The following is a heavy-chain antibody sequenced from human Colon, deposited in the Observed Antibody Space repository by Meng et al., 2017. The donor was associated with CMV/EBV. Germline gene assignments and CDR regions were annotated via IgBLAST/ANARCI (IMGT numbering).Heavy chain of an antibody. V-gene: IGHV1-69*05. J-gene: IGHJ6*02. CDR1: GGTFSSYA. CDR3: ARGWRVSVGVVIITPPVMDV. CDR2: IIPIFGTA. Sequence: SATVSCKASGGTFSSYAISWVRQAPGQGLEWMGGIIPIFGTANYVQKFQGRVTITTDETTSTAYMELSSLRTEDTAVYYCARGWRVSVGVVIITPPVMDVWGQGTTVTVSS. D-gene: IGHD3-3*01.